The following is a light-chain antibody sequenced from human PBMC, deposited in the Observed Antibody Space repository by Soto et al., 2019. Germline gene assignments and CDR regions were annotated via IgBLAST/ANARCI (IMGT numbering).Light chain of an antibody. Sequence: IRVTLSPPSLSASVGDRVTITCRASQGVSSSLAWYHQQPGKAPKLLIYAASSLQSGVPSRFSGSGSGTDFTLTISSLQPEDFATYYCQQSYSTLIPFGQGTRPEIK. CDR2: AAS. J-gene: IGKJ5*01. V-gene: IGKV1-39*01. CDR3: QQSYSTLIP. CDR1: QGVSSS.